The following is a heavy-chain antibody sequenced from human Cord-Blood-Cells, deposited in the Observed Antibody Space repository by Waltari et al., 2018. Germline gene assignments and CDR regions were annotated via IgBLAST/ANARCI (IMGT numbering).Heavy chain of an antibody. D-gene: IGHD3-10*01. Sequence: QVQLVQSGAVVKKPGASVKVSCKASGYTFTSYGTSWVRPAPGQGLEWMGWISAYNGNTNYVQKLQGRVTMTTDTSTSTAYMELRSLRSDDTAVYYCARGGSSRGYYYYYGMDVWGQGTTVTVSS. CDR3: ARGGSSRGYYYYYGMDV. V-gene: IGHV1-18*01. J-gene: IGHJ6*02. CDR1: GYTFTSYG. CDR2: ISAYNGNT.